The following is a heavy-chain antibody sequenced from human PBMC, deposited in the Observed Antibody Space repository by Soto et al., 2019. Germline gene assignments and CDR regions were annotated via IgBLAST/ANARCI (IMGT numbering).Heavy chain of an antibody. CDR2: IYYSGST. J-gene: IGHJ6*02. V-gene: IGHV4-30-4*01. CDR3: AKSGAAAGTGYYYYGMDV. D-gene: IGHD6-13*01. Sequence: SETLSLTCTVSGGSISSGDYYWSWIRQPPGKGLEWIGYIYYSGSTYYNPSLKSRVTISVDTSKNQFSLKLSSVTAADTAAYYCAKSGAAAGTGYYYYGMDVWGQGTTVT. CDR1: GGSISSGDYY.